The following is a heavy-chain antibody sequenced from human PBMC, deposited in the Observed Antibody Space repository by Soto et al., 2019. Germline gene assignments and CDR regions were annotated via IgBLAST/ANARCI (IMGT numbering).Heavy chain of an antibody. CDR2: IRSKAYGGTT. CDR1: GFTFGDYA. V-gene: IGHV3-49*03. CDR3: TRVVASSGYYFDY. J-gene: IGHJ4*02. Sequence: SLRLSCTASGFTFGDYAMSWFRQAPGKGLEWVGFIRSKAYGGTTEYAASVKGRFTISRDDSKSIAYLQMNSLKTEDTAVYYCTRVVASSGYYFDYWGQGTLVTVSS. D-gene: IGHD3-22*01.